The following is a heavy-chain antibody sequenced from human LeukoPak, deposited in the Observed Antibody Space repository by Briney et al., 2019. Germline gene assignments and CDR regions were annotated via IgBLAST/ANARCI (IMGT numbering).Heavy chain of an antibody. Sequence: ASVKVSCKASGYTFTSYDVNWVRQATGQGLEWMGWVSPNSANTAYAQKFQGRVTMTRNTSISTAYMELSSLRSEDTAVYYCAIKLSSGGYWGQGTLVTVSS. CDR3: AIKLSSGGY. V-gene: IGHV1-8*01. CDR1: GYTFTSYD. CDR2: VSPNSANT. D-gene: IGHD3-22*01. J-gene: IGHJ4*02.